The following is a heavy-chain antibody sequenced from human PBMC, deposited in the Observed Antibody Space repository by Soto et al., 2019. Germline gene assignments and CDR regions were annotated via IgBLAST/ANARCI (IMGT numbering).Heavy chain of an antibody. Sequence: GESLKISCKGSGYSFTSYWIGWVRQMPGKGLEWMGIIYPGDSDTRYSPSFQGQVTLSAAKSIRTAYLQWSSLKTSDTAMYYCACLIPSYYDFWSGYWGNAFDIWGQGTMVTVSS. CDR3: ACLIPSYYDFWSGYWGNAFDI. D-gene: IGHD3-3*01. CDR2: IYPGDSDT. V-gene: IGHV5-51*01. J-gene: IGHJ3*02. CDR1: GYSFTSYW.